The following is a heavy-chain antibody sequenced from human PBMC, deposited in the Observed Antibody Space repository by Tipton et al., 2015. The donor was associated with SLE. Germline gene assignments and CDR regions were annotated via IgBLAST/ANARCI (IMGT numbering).Heavy chain of an antibody. CDR3: AREGASSSWYGGSYYYYGMDV. D-gene: IGHD6-13*01. J-gene: IGHJ6*02. Sequence: TLSLTCTVSGGSISSHYWSWIRQPPGKGLEWIGYIYYSGSTNYNPSLKSRVTISVDTSKNQFSLKLSSVTAADTAVYYCAREGASSSWYGGSYYYYGMDVWGQGTTVTVSS. CDR2: IYYSGST. CDR1: GGSISSHY. V-gene: IGHV4-59*11.